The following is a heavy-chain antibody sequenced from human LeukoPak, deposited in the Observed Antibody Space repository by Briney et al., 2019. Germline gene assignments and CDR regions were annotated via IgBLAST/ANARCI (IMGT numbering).Heavy chain of an antibody. CDR2: IYYSGST. V-gene: IGHV4-59*01. Sequence: SETLSLTCTVSGGSISSYYWSWIRQPPGKGLEWIGYIYYSGSTNYNPSLKSRVTISVDTSKNQFSLKLSSVTAADTAVYYCARTNRLELHFDYWGQGTLVTVSS. J-gene: IGHJ4*02. CDR3: ARTNRLELHFDY. CDR1: GGSISSYY. D-gene: IGHD1-7*01.